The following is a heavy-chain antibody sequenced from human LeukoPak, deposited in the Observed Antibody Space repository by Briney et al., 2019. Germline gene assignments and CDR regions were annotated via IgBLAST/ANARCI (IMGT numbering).Heavy chain of an antibody. CDR3: ASLYCSGGSCYSPWDY. Sequence: PSETLSLTCTVSGGSISSSSYYWGWIRQPPGKGLEWIGRIYYSGSTYYNPSLKSRVTISVDTSKNQFSLKLSSVTAADTAVYYCASLYCSGGSCYSPWDYWGQGTLVTVSS. D-gene: IGHD2-15*01. CDR1: GGSISSSSYY. J-gene: IGHJ4*02. V-gene: IGHV4-39*01. CDR2: IYYSGST.